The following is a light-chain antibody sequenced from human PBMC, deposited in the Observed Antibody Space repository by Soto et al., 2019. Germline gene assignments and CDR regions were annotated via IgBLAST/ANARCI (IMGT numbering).Light chain of an antibody. CDR2: DAS. V-gene: IGKV3-11*01. J-gene: IGKJ3*01. CDR3: QQRSNWPRFT. CDR1: QSVSSY. Sequence: EIVLTQSPATLSLSPGERATLSCRASQSVSSYLAWYQQKPGQAPRRLIYDASNRATGIPARFSGSGSGTDFTLTITSLEPKDLAVYYCQQRSNWPRFTFGPGTKVDIK.